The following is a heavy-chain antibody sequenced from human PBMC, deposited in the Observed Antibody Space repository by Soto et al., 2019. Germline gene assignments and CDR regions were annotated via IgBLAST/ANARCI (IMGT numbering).Heavy chain of an antibody. V-gene: IGHV4-30-4*01. D-gene: IGHD3-22*01. CDR1: GDSITNGNYY. CDR3: ARHYYDSSAYHFVGLDY. Sequence: SETLSLTCTVSGDSITNGNYYWSWIRQPPEKGLEWIGYIYYSGSTYSNPSLNGRLTMSVDTSKNQFSLKLSSVTAADTALYYCARHYYDSSAYHFVGLDYWGQGARVTVSS. CDR2: IYYSGST. J-gene: IGHJ4*02.